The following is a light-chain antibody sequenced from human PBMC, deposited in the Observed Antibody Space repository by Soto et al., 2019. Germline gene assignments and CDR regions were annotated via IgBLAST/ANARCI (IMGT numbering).Light chain of an antibody. CDR2: INYDGTH. V-gene: IGLV4-69*01. Sequence: QPVLTQSPSASASLGASVKLTCTLSSGYSTYAIAWHQQQSEKGPRFLMKINYDGTHSKGDGFFDRFSDSSSGAERHLTISSLQSEDEADYYCQSLGTGIQVFGGGTKLTVL. J-gene: IGLJ3*02. CDR3: QSLGTGIQV. CDR1: SGYSTYA.